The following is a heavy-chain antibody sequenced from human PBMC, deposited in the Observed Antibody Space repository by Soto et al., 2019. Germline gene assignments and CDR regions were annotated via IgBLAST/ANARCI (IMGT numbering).Heavy chain of an antibody. CDR1: GYTFTSYY. Sequence: QVQLVQSGAEVKKPGASVKVSCKASGYTFTSYYMHWVRQAPGQGLEWMGIINPSGGSTSYAQKFQGRVTMTRDTSTSTVYMELSSLRSEDTAVYYCARAHPLVAMEPYYFDYWGQGTLVTVSS. J-gene: IGHJ4*02. CDR3: ARAHPLVAMEPYYFDY. V-gene: IGHV1-46*01. D-gene: IGHD5-18*01. CDR2: INPSGGST.